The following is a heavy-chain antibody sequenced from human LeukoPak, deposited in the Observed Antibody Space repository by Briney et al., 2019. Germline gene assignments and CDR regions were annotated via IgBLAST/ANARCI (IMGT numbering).Heavy chain of an antibody. CDR1: GFTSMNAW. CDR3: TTDGGVIGQVWLSY. D-gene: IGHD5-18*01. J-gene: IGHJ4*02. Sequence: EAGGPLRLSCAASGFTSMNAWMSWVRQAPGKAPEWVARIKSKRDGETTDYAAPVKGRFTISRDDSKNTLYLQMNSLRTEDTALYYCTTDGGVIGQVWLSYWGQGTLVTVCS. CDR2: IKSKRDGETT. V-gene: IGHV3-15*01.